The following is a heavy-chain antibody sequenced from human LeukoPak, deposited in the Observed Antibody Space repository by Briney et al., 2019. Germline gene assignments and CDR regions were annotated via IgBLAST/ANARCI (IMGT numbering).Heavy chain of an antibody. Sequence: GGSLRLSCAASGFTFSSYWMSWVRQAPGKGREWVANIKQDGSEKYYVDSVKGRFTISRDNAKNSLYLQMNSLRAEDTAVYYCATRRYYYYMDVWGKGTTVTVSS. CDR1: GFTFSSYW. V-gene: IGHV3-7*01. CDR3: ATRRYYYYMDV. CDR2: IKQDGSEK. J-gene: IGHJ6*03.